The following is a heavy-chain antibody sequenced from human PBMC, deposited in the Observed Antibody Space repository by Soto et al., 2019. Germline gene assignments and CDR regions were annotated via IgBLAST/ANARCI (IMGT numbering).Heavy chain of an antibody. Sequence: GVSLRLSCAASGFTFSTYEMNWVRQAPGKGLEWVSYISSSGYTVYYADSVKGRFTISRDNTRNSLYLQMNSLRDEDTALYYCVRYCSTTLCNGVATRTFDYWGQGTLVTVSS. CDR2: ISSSGYTV. V-gene: IGHV3-48*03. CDR1: GFTFSTYE. CDR3: VRYCSTTLCNGVATRTFDY. J-gene: IGHJ4*02. D-gene: IGHD2-2*01.